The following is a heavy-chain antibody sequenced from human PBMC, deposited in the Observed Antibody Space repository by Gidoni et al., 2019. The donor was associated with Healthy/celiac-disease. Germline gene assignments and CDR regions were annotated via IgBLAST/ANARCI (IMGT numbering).Heavy chain of an antibody. J-gene: IGHJ4*02. CDR1: GLTFGNAW. V-gene: IGHV3-15*01. CDR3: TTGVSGTTGNIWGYSDDY. D-gene: IGHD1-7*01. CDR2: IKSKTDGGTT. Sequence: EVQLVESGGGLVKPGGSLRLSCAAPGLTFGNAWLSWVRQAPGKGLEWVGRIKSKTDGGTTDYAAPVKGRFTISRDDSKNTLYLQMNSLKTEDTAVYYCTTGVSGTTGNIWGYSDDYWGQGTLVTVSS.